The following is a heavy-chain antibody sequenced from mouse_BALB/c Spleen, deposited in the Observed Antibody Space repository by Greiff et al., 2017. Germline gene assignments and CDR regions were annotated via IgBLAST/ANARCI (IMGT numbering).Heavy chain of an antibody. Sequence: EVQLQQSGPGLVKPSQSLSLTCSVTGYSITSGYYWNWIRQFPGNKLEWMGYISYSGSTSYNPSLKSRISITRDTSKNQFFLQLNSVTTEDTATYYCARRDYYGNYNYAMDYWGQGTSVTVSS. D-gene: IGHD2-1*01. CDR3: ARRDYYGNYNYAMDY. J-gene: IGHJ4*01. CDR1: GYSITSGYY. CDR2: ISYSGST. V-gene: IGHV3-2*02.